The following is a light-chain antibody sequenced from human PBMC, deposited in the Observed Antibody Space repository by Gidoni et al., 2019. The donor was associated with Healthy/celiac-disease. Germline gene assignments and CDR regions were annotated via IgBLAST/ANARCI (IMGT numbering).Light chain of an antibody. Sequence: QSALTQPASVSGSPGQSITISCTGTSSDVGGYNYVSWYQPHPGKAPKLMIYEVSNRPSGVSNRFSGSKSGNTASLTISGLQAEDEADYSCSSYTSSSTKVFGTGTKVTVL. CDR2: EVS. J-gene: IGLJ1*01. CDR1: SSDVGGYNY. CDR3: SSYTSSSTKV. V-gene: IGLV2-14*01.